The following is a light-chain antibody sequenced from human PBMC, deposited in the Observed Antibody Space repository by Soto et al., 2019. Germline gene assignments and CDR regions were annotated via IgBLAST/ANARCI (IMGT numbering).Light chain of an antibody. J-gene: IGKJ2*01. V-gene: IGKV3-20*01. CDR3: EQYGSSPPYT. Sequence: EIVLTQSPGSLSLSPGERATFSCRASQSVSSSYLAWYQQKPGQAPRVLIYGASSRATGIPDRFSGSGSGTDFSLTISRLEPEDFAVYYCEQYGSSPPYTFGQGTKLEIK. CDR2: GAS. CDR1: QSVSSSY.